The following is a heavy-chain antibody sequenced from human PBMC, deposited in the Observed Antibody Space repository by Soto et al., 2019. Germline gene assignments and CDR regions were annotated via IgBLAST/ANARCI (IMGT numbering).Heavy chain of an antibody. CDR3: VRGHYYATWTGYYMTYGYFQY. CDR2: ISINGGST. CDR1: GFTFSIYA. J-gene: IGHJ1*01. D-gene: IGHD3-9*01. Sequence: GGSLRLSCSASGFTFSIYAMHWVRQSPGKGLEYVSSISINGGSTYYADSVKGRFTISRDNSKNTLYLQMSSLRAEDTAVYYCVRGHYYATWTGYYMTYGYFQYWGQG. V-gene: IGHV3-64D*06.